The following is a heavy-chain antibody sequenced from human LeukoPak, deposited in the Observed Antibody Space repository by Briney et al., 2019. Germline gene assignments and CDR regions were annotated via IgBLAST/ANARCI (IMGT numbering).Heavy chain of an antibody. CDR1: GASINSSNW. CDR2: IYHSGST. CDR3: ASSSGADTYFDY. J-gene: IGHJ4*02. V-gene: IGHV4-4*02. D-gene: IGHD3-22*01. Sequence: SGTLSLTCAVSGASINSSNWWSWVRQSPGKGLEWIGEIYHSGSTNYNPSLKSRVTISVDKSKNQFSLKLSSVTAADTAVYYCASSSGADTYFDYWGQGTLVTVSS.